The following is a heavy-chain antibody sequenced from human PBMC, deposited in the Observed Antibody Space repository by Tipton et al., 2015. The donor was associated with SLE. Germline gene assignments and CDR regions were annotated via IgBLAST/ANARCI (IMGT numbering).Heavy chain of an antibody. Sequence: SLRLSCAASGFTFSSYAIHWVRQAPGKGLEWVAVIWYDGSSKLYADSVKGRFSVSRDNSKNTLYLQMNSLRAEDTAVYYCARHSSNADYMDVWGKGTTVTVSS. CDR2: IWYDGSSK. CDR3: ARHSSNADYMDV. CDR1: GFTFSSYA. V-gene: IGHV3-33*08. J-gene: IGHJ6*03. D-gene: IGHD6-13*01.